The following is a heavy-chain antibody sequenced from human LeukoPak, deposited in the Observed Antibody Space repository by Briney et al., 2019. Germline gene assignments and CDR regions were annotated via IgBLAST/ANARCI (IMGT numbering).Heavy chain of an antibody. CDR2: IRYDGSNK. J-gene: IGHJ4*02. CDR3: ARLFDCSSTSCSPDY. D-gene: IGHD2-2*01. Sequence: GGSLRLSCAASGFTFSSYGMHWVRQAPGKGLEWVAFIRYDGSNKYYADSVKGRFTISRDNSKNTLYLQMNSLRAEDTAVYYCARLFDCSSTSCSPDYWGQGTLVTVSS. CDR1: GFTFSSYG. V-gene: IGHV3-30*02.